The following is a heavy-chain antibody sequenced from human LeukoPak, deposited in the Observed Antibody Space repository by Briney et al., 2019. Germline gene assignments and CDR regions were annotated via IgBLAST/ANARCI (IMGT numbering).Heavy chain of an antibody. D-gene: IGHD3-9*01. J-gene: IGHJ4*02. CDR1: GYSISNAYY. Sequence: SETLSLTCTVSGYSISNAYYWGWIRQPPGKGLEWIGSLYHSGSTYYNPSLKTRVTMSVDTSKTQFSLRLSSVTAADTAVYYCARGSLVLDYWGQGALVTVSS. V-gene: IGHV4-38-2*02. CDR2: LYHSGST. CDR3: ARGSLVLDY.